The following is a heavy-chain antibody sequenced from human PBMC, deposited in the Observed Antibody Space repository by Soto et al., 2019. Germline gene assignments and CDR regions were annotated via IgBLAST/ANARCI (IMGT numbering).Heavy chain of an antibody. D-gene: IGHD2-21*02. CDR1: GYTFTRYC. CDR2: ISAYNGNT. V-gene: IGHV1-18*01. J-gene: IGHJ6*02. Sequence: ASVKVSCKASGYTFTRYCISWVRQAPGQGLEWMGWISAYNGNTNYAQKLQGRVTMTTDTSTSTAYMELRSLRSDDTAVYYCARERGIVVVTAVGYGMDVWGQGTTVTV. CDR3: ARERGIVVVTAVGYGMDV.